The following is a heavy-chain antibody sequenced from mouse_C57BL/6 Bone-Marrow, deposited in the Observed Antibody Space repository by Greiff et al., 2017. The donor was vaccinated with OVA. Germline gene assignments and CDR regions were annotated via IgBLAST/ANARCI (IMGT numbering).Heavy chain of an antibody. CDR3: ARDYSKYPY. J-gene: IGHJ4*01. Sequence: DVKLQESGPGLVKPSQSLSLTCSVTGYSITSGYYWNWIRQFPGNKLEWMGYISYDGSNNYNPSLKNRISITRDTSKNQFFLKLNSVTTEDTATYYCARDYSKYPYWGQGTSVTVSS. CDR1: GYSITSGYY. CDR2: ISYDGSN. V-gene: IGHV3-6*01. D-gene: IGHD2-5*01.